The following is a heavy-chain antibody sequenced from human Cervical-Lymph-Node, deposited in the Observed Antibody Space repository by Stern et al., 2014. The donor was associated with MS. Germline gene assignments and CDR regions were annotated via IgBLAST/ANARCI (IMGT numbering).Heavy chain of an antibody. D-gene: IGHD6-13*01. CDR1: GYTFTSYY. V-gene: IGHV1-46*01. CDR2: INPSGGST. CDR3: ARDHPPAAGTSTFVDY. J-gene: IGHJ4*02. Sequence: QMQLVQSGAEVKKPGASVKVSCKASGYTFTSYYMHWVRPAPGQGLEWMGIINPSGGSTRYAQKFQGRVTMTRDTSTSTVYMELSSLRSEDTAVYYCARDHPPAAGTSTFVDYWGQGTLVTVSS.